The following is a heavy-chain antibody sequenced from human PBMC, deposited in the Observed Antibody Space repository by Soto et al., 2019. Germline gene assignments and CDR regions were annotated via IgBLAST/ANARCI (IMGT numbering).Heavy chain of an antibody. CDR3: GSVRPSGYVLS. Sequence: PLVTLSLTCPVAGGSRGIYYWTWLRQSPGKGLEWIGYVYFSGNTNYNPSLKSRVTISIDTSKNQFSLRLASVTAADTAFYYCGSVRPSGYVLSWGQGTLVTVSS. CDR1: GGSRGIYY. V-gene: IGHV4-59*12. J-gene: IGHJ5*02. D-gene: IGHD6-25*01. CDR2: VYFSGNT.